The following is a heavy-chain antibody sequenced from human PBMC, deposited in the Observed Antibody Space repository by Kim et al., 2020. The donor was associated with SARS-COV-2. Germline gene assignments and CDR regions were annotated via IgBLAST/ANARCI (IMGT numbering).Heavy chain of an antibody. V-gene: IGHV3-33*05. CDR3: ARDIGDYFDY. J-gene: IGHJ4*02. CDR2: ISYDGSNK. CDR1: GFTFSSYG. D-gene: IGHD3-16*02. Sequence: GGSLRLSCAASGFTFSSYGMNWVRQAPGKGLEWVAVISYDGSNKYYADSVKGRFTISRDNSKNTLYLQMNSLRAEDTAVYYCARDIGDYFDYWGQGTLVTVSS.